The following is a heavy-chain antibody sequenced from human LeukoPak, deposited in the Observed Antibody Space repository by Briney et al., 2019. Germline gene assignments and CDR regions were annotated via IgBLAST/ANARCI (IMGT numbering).Heavy chain of an antibody. J-gene: IGHJ6*03. V-gene: IGHV1-69*13. CDR2: IIPIFGTA. D-gene: IGHD3-10*01. CDR1: GGTFSSYA. CDR3: SRPRERVVVRPYYYYYMDV. Sequence: ASVKVSCKASGGTFSSYAISWVRQAPGQGHEWMGGIIPIFGTANYAQKFQGRVTITADESTSTAYMELSSLRSEDTAVYYCSRPRERVVVRPYYYYYMDVWGKGTTVTVSS.